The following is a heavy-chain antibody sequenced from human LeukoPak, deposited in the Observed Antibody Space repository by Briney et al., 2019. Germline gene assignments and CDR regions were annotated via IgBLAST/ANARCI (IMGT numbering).Heavy chain of an antibody. CDR2: ISWNSGRV. J-gene: IGHJ6*02. D-gene: IGHD3-10*01. Sequence: GGSLRLSCAASGFTFDDYAMHWVRQAPGKGLEWVSAISWNSGRVAYADSVKGRFTTSRDYARNSLYLQMNSLRAEDTALYYCAKDFSASGSYESGIDVWGQGTTVTVSS. CDR3: AKDFSASGSYESGIDV. V-gene: IGHV3-9*01. CDR1: GFTFDDYA.